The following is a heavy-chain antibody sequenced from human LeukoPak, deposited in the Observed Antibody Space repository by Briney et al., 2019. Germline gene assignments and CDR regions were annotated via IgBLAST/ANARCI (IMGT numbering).Heavy chain of an antibody. CDR3: ARLWGSVSGYFDY. Sequence: PGRSLRLSCAVSGHTFSSHGMHWVRQAPGKGLEWVAAIWYDGSDKYYADSVKGRFTISRDNSKNMLYLQMDSLRAEDTALYNCARLWGSVSGYFDYWGQGTLVTVSS. CDR2: IWYDGSDK. CDR1: GHTFSSHG. J-gene: IGHJ4*02. D-gene: IGHD2-21*01. V-gene: IGHV3-33*01.